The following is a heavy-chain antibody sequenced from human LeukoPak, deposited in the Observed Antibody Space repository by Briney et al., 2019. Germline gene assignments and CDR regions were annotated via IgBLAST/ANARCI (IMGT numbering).Heavy chain of an antibody. D-gene: IGHD3-9*01. CDR2: ISAYNGNT. V-gene: IGHV1-18*01. J-gene: IGHJ4*02. CDR3: ARGGYDILTGFEDY. CDR1: GYTFTNYG. Sequence: ASVTVSCKASGYTFTNYGISWVRQAPGQGLEWMGWISAYNGNTNYAQKIQGRVTMTTDTSTSTAYMELRSLRSEDTAVYYCARGGYDILTGFEDYWGQGTLVTVSS.